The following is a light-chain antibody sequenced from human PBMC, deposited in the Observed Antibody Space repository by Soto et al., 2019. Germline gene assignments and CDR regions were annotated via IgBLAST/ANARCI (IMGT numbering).Light chain of an antibody. CDR2: EVT. V-gene: IGLV2-14*01. CDR3: SAYTTTSAV. J-gene: IGLJ6*01. CDR1: SSDVGGYHY. Sequence: QSALTQPASVSGSPGQSITISCTGSSSDVGGYHYVSWYQQLPGKAPKLMIYEVTKRPSGVSNRFSGSKSDNTASLTISGLQDEDEADYYCSAYTTTSAVFGTGTKLTVL.